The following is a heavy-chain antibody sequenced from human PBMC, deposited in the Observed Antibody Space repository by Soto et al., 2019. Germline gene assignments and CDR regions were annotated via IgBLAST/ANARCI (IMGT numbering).Heavy chain of an antibody. Sequence: SETLSLTCAVYGGSFSGYYWSWIRQPPGKGLEWIGEINHSGSTNYNPSLKSRVTISVDTSKNQFSLKLSSVIAADTAVYYCAKGGIRSRYYTEYNWCEPWGQGALVTVSS. CDR3: AKGGIRSRYYTEYNWCEP. D-gene: IGHD3-3*01. J-gene: IGHJ5*02. V-gene: IGHV4-34*01. CDR2: INHSGST. CDR1: GGSFSGYY.